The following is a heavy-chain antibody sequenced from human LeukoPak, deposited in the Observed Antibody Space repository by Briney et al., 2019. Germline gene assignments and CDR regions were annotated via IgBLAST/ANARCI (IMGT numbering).Heavy chain of an antibody. D-gene: IGHD6-19*01. Sequence: GGSLRLSCAASGFTFSGSAMHWVRQASGKGLEWVGRIRSKANSYATAYAASVKGRFTISRDDSKNTAYLQMNSLKTEDTAVYCCTRRGSIAVAGMGDYWGQGTLVTVSS. CDR1: GFTFSGSA. J-gene: IGHJ4*02. V-gene: IGHV3-73*01. CDR3: TRRGSIAVAGMGDY. CDR2: IRSKANSYAT.